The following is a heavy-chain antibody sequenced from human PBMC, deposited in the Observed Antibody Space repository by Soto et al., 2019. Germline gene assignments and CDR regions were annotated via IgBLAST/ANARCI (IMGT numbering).Heavy chain of an antibody. CDR1: GYTFTSYY. Sequence: ASVKVSCKASGYTFTSYYMHWVRQAPGQGLEWMGIINTSGGSTSYAQKFQGRVTMTRDTSTSTVYMELSSLRSEDTAVYYCARRQGNDSSGYYYIDYWGQGTLVTVSS. CDR3: ARRQGNDSSGYYYIDY. CDR2: INTSGGST. D-gene: IGHD3-22*01. V-gene: IGHV1-46*01. J-gene: IGHJ4*02.